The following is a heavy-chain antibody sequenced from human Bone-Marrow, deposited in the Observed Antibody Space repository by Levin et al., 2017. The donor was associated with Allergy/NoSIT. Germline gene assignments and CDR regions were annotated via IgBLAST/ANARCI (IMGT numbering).Heavy chain of an antibody. D-gene: IGHD1/OR15-1a*01. J-gene: IGHJ6*02. V-gene: IGHV3-11*01. CDR2: ISSRGTTM. CDR3: ARDMNKAQYNYGMDV. CDR1: GFTFNRYA. Sequence: GESLKISCAASGFTFNRYAMTWVRQAPGKGLEWVSYISSRGTTMYLADSVKGRFTISRDNAKNSLSLQMNSLRADDTAVYYCARDMNKAQYNYGMDVWGQGTTVTVSS.